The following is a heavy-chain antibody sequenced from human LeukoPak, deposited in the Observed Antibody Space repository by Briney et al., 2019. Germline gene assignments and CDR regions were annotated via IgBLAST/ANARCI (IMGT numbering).Heavy chain of an antibody. CDR1: GFTFSSYW. D-gene: IGHD6-6*01. CDR3: ARGSAISSSADYFDY. J-gene: IGHJ4*02. CDR2: IKQDGSEK. V-gene: IGHV3-7*01. Sequence: PGGSLRLSCAASGFTFSSYWMSWVRQAPGKGLEWVANIKQDGSEKYYVDSVKGRFTISRDNAKNSLYLQMNSLRAEDTAVYYCARGSAISSSADYFDYWGQGTLVTVSS.